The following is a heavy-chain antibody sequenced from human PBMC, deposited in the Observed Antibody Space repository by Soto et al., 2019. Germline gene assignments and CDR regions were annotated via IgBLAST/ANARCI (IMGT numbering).Heavy chain of an antibody. D-gene: IGHD6-19*01. Sequence: LRLSCAASGFTFSSYAMSWVRQAPGKGLEWVSAISGSGGSTYYADSVKDRFTISRDNSKNTLYLQMNSLRAEDTAVYYCAKDRQWLVPAFDYRREGTLVTVSS. CDR3: AKDRQWLVPAFDY. CDR1: GFTFSSYA. J-gene: IGHJ4*02. CDR2: ISGSGGST. V-gene: IGHV3-23*01.